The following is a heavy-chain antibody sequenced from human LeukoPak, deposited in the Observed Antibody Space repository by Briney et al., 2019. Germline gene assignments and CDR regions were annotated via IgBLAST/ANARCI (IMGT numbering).Heavy chain of an antibody. V-gene: IGHV3-38-3*01. CDR3: ARDTPQHLKRFDY. Sequence: GGSLRLSCAASGFTASSNEMSWVRQAPGKGLEWVSSISGGSTYYADSRKGRFTISRDNSKNTLHLQMNSLRTDDTAVYFCARDTPQHLKRFDYWGQGTLITVSS. CDR2: ISGGST. D-gene: IGHD6-13*01. J-gene: IGHJ4*02. CDR1: GFTASSNE.